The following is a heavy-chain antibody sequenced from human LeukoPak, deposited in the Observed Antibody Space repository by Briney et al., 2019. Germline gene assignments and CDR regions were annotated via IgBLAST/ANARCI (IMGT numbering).Heavy chain of an antibody. CDR2: INHSGST. Sequence: PSETLSLTCAVYGGSFSGYYWSWIRQPPGKGLEWIGEINHSGSTNYNPSPKSRVTISVDTSKNQFSLKLSSVTAADTAVYYCARSYGARYYYYYGMDVWGQGTTVTVSS. V-gene: IGHV4-34*01. CDR1: GGSFSGYY. J-gene: IGHJ6*02. D-gene: IGHD4-17*01. CDR3: ARSYGARYYYYYGMDV.